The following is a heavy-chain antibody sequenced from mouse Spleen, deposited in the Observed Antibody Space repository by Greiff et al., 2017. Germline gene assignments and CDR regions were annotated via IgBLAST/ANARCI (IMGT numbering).Heavy chain of an antibody. D-gene: IGHD1-1*01. CDR1: GFSLTSYG. CDR3: AKDHYYGSSYDYAMDY. V-gene: IGHV2-5-1*01. CDR2: IWRGGST. J-gene: IGHJ4*01. Sequence: VQLVESGPSLVQPSQSLSITCTVSGFSLTSYGVHWVRQSPGKGLEWLGVIWRGGSTDYNAAFMSRLSITKDNSKSQVFFKMNSLQADDTAIYYCAKDHYYGSSYDYAMDYWGQGTSVTVSS.